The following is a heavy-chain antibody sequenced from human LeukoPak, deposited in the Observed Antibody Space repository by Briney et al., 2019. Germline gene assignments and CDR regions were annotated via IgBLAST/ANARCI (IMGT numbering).Heavy chain of an antibody. J-gene: IGHJ4*02. CDR2: ISYDGNNK. D-gene: IGHD4-17*01. Sequence: GTSLRLSCADSGFTLSIYGLHWVRQAPGKGLEWVAVISYDGNNKFYADSVKGRFTVPRDNSNNTLYLQMSSLRLDDTAIYYCARGLNRYFTTVTPLGDYWGQGILVTVSS. V-gene: IGHV3-30*03. CDR3: ARGLNRYFTTVTPLGDY. CDR1: GFTLSIYG.